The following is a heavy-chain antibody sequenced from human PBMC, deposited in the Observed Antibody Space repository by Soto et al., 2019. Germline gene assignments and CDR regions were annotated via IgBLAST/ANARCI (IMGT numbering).Heavy chain of an antibody. J-gene: IGHJ4*02. CDR1: GFTVSDSY. D-gene: IGHD4-4*01. V-gene: IGHV3-53*02. CDR2: IYTGGGT. CDR3: AASDRYSNHNVDC. Sequence: EVQLVETGGGLIKPGGSLRLSCAASGFTVSDSYMNWVRQAPGKGLQWVAVIYTGGGTYYADSVKGRFTSSRDTSKNTLYLQMNSMSAENTAVYYCAASDRYSNHNVDCWGQGTLVTVSS.